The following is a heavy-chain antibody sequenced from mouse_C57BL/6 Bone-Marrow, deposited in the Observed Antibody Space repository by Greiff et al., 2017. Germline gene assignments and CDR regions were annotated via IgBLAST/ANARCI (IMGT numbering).Heavy chain of an antibody. V-gene: IGHV1-81*01. Sequence: QVQLQQSGAELARPGASVKLSCKASGYTFTSYGISWVKQRTGQGLEWIGEIYPRSGNTYYNEKFKGKGTLTADKSSSTAYMELRSLTSEDAAVYFCARRGYYAVDYWGKGTSVTVSS. CDR3: ARRGYYAVDY. CDR2: IYPRSGNT. J-gene: IGHJ4*01. CDR1: GYTFTSYG.